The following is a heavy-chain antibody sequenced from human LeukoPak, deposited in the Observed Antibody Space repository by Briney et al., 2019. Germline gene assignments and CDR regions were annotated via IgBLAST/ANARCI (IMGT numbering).Heavy chain of an antibody. Sequence: PSETLSLTCTVSGGSISSYYWSWIRQPPGKGLEWIGYIYYSGSTNYNPSLKSRVTISVDTSKNQFSLKLSSVTAADTAVYYCASIEMATMYFDYWGQGTLVTVSS. V-gene: IGHV4-59*01. CDR3: ASIEMATMYFDY. D-gene: IGHD5-24*01. CDR2: IYYSGST. CDR1: GGSISSYY. J-gene: IGHJ4*02.